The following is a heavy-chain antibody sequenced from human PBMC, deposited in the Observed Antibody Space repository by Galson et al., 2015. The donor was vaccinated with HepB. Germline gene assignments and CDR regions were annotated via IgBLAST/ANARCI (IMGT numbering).Heavy chain of an antibody. CDR1: GYSFTSYW. V-gene: IGHV5-51*03. Sequence: SGAEVKKPGESLKISCKGSGYSFTSYWIGWVRQMPGKGLEWMGIIYPGDSDTRYSPSFQGQVTISADKSISTAYLQWSSLKASDTAMYYCARFQYDFWSGYYYYYYMDVWGKGTTVTVSS. CDR2: IYPGDSDT. CDR3: ARFQYDFWSGYYYYYYMDV. D-gene: IGHD3-3*01. J-gene: IGHJ6*03.